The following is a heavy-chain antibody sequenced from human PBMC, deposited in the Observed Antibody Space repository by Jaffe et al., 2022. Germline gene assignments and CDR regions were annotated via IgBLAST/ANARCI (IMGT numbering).Heavy chain of an antibody. CDR3: AKAKDSNYDYYFDY. V-gene: IGHV3-9*01. Sequence: EVQLVESGGGLVQPGRSLRLSCAASGFTFDDYAMHWVRQAPGKGLEWVSGISWNSGSIGYADSVKGRFTISRDNAKNSLYLQMNSLRAEDTALYYCAKAKDSNYDYYFDYWGQGTLVTVSS. CDR1: GFTFDDYA. CDR2: ISWNSGSI. J-gene: IGHJ4*02. D-gene: IGHD4-4*01.